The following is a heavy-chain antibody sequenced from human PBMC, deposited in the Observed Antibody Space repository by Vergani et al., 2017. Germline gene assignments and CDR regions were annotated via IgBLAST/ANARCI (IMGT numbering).Heavy chain of an antibody. CDR3: ATGVPGIAVAGKGAWYFDY. CDR2: INPNSGGT. CDR1: GYTFTGYY. D-gene: IGHD6-19*01. V-gene: IGHV1-2*02. J-gene: IGHJ4*02. Sequence: QVQLVQSGAEVKKPGASVKVSCKASGYTFTGYYMHWVRQAPGQGLEWMGWINPNSGGTNYAQKFQGRVTMTEDTSTDTAYMELSSLRSEDTAVYYCATGVPGIAVAGKGAWYFDYWGQGTLVTVSS.